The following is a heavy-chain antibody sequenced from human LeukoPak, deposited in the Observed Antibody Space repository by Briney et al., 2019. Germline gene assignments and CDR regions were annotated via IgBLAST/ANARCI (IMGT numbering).Heavy chain of an antibody. V-gene: IGHV3-23*01. CDR3: ARDYYASGSHDY. J-gene: IGHJ4*02. CDR2: INGDRT. Sequence: SGGSLRLSCAASGFTFTNYPLSWVRQAPGMGLEWVSSINGDRTYYAGSVMGRFTISRDNSKTTLYLQMNNLRAEDTAVYYCARDYYASGSHDYWGQGTLVTVSS. CDR1: GFTFTNYP. D-gene: IGHD3-10*01.